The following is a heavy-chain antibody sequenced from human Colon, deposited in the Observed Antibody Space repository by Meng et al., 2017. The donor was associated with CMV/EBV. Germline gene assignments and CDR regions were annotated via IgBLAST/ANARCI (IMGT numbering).Heavy chain of an antibody. CDR3: VKDLLNSETGG. D-gene: IGHD1-26*01. V-gene: IGHV1-2*02. CDR2: INPNSGDT. J-gene: IGHJ6*02. CDR1: GYTFTAYS. Sequence: ASVKVSCKTSGYTFTAYSMYWVRQAPGQGLECLGEINPNSGDTKYAQKFQGRVTMTRDTSISTAYMELSRLTSDDTAVYYCVKDLLNSETGGWGPGTTVTVSS.